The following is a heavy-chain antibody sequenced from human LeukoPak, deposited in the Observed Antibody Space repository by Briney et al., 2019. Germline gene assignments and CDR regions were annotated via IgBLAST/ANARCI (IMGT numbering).Heavy chain of an antibody. CDR1: GGSISSSSYY. V-gene: IGHV4-39*01. D-gene: IGHD1-20*01. CDR3: ATLYNWNDVDGVETDY. CDR2: IYYSGST. J-gene: IGHJ4*02. Sequence: PSETLSLTCTVSGGSISSSSYYWGWIRQPPGKGLEWIGSIYYSGSTYYNPSLKSRVTISVDTSKNQFSLKLSSVTAADTAVYYCATLYNWNDVDGVETDYWGQGTLVTVSS.